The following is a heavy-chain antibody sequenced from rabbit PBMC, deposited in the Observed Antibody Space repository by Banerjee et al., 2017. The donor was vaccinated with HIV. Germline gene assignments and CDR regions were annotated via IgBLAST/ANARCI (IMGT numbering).Heavy chain of an antibody. CDR1: GFPFSNKAV. J-gene: IGHJ4*01. CDR2: IYAGGNGST. V-gene: IGHV1S45*01. Sequence: QEQLEESGGGLVKPEGSLTLTCKASGFPFSNKAVMCWVRQAPGKGLEWIACIYAGGNGSTYYASWAKGRFTISTTSSTTVTLQMTSLTAADTATYFCARGTSTMSRLNLWGQGTLVTVS. CDR3: ARGTSTMSRLNL. D-gene: IGHD5-1*01.